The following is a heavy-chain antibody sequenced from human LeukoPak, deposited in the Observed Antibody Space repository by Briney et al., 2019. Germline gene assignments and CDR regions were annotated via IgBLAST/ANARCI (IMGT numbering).Heavy chain of an antibody. J-gene: IGHJ6*02. CDR1: GGTFSSYA. Sequence: ASVKVSCKASGGTFSSYAISWVRQAPGQGLEWMGRIIPILGIASYAQKFQGRVTITADKSTSTAYMELSSLRSEDTAVYYCARDIGFYYYYYGMDVWGQGTTVTVSS. D-gene: IGHD1-26*01. CDR2: IIPILGIA. V-gene: IGHV1-69*04. CDR3: ARDIGFYYYYYGMDV.